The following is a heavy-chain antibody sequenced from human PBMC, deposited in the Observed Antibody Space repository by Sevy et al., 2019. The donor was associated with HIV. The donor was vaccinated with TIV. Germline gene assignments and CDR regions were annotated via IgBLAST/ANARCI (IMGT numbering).Heavy chain of an antibody. CDR1: GYSFTSHW. J-gene: IGHJ4*02. V-gene: IGHV5-51*01. CDR2: IYPDDSDT. D-gene: IGHD3-22*01. CDR3: ATSRSGYFDSSGYYIY. Sequence: GESLKISCKGSGYSFTSHWIGWVRHMPGKGLEWMGIIYPDDSDTRYSPSFQGQVTFSADKSISTAYLQWSSLKASDNAMYYWATSRSGYFDSSGYYIYWGQGTLVTVSS.